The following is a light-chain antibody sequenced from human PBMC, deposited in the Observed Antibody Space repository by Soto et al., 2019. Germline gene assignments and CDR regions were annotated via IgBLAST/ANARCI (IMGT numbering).Light chain of an antibody. V-gene: IGKV3-20*01. Sequence: EIVLTQSPGTLSLSPGERATLSCRASQSVSSSYLAWYQQKPGQPPRLLIYGASSRATGIPDRFSGSGSGTDFTLTISRLESEDFAVYYCQQYGSSLTWTFGQGTKVEIK. CDR1: QSVSSSY. J-gene: IGKJ1*01. CDR2: GAS. CDR3: QQYGSSLTWT.